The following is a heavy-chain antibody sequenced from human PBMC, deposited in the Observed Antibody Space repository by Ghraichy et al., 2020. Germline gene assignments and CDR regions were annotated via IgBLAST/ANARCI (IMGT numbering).Heavy chain of an antibody. Sequence: GGSLRLSCAASGFMFSNYAKTWVRQAPGKGLEWVSTISAGGDTTYYADSVKGRFTISRDNSKNTLYLQMNSLSAEDTAVYYCAKDFGSRVVSSDYWGQGTLVTVSS. J-gene: IGHJ4*02. CDR3: AKDFGSRVVSSDY. CDR2: ISAGGDTT. V-gene: IGHV3-23*01. D-gene: IGHD3-3*01. CDR1: GFMFSNYA.